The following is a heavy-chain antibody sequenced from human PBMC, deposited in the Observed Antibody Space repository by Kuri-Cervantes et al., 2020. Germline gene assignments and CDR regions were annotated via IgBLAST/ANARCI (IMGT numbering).Heavy chain of an antibody. D-gene: IGHD2-15*01. CDR3: ARIPRPYCSGGSCHGGVPDY. J-gene: IGHJ4*02. CDR1: GFSFSTYS. V-gene: IGHV3-7*04. Sequence: GGSLRLSCAASGFSFSTYSMNWVRQAPGKGLEWVANIKQDGSEKYYVDSVKGRFTISRDNAKNSLYLQMNSLRAEDAAVYYCARIPRPYCSGGSCHGGVPDYWGQGTLVTVSS. CDR2: IKQDGSEK.